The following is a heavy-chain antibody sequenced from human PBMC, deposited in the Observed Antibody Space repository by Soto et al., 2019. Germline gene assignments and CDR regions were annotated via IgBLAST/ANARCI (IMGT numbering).Heavy chain of an antibody. V-gene: IGHV3-23*01. CDR2: ISGSGGST. Sequence: GGSLRLSCAASGFTFSSYAMSWVRQAPGKGLEWVSAISGSGGSTYYADSVKGRFTISRDNSKNTLHLKMNSLRAEDTAVYYCAKGSTHSIAAQYYYYYYMDVWGKGTTVTVSS. D-gene: IGHD6-13*01. CDR1: GFTFSSYA. CDR3: AKGSTHSIAAQYYYYYYMDV. J-gene: IGHJ6*03.